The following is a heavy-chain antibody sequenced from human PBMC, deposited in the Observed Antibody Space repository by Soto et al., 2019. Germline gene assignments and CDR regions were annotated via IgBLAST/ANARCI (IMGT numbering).Heavy chain of an antibody. V-gene: IGHV3-48*03. CDR3: AREELNCGGDCSVF. Sequence: EVQLVESGAGLVQPGGSLRLSCAASGFNFNSYEMNWVRQTPGKGLEWISYIGISSSNVFYADSVKGRFTVSRDNAKNSLYLQMNSLRAEDTAVYYCAREELNCGGDCSVFWGQGTLVTVSS. D-gene: IGHD2-21*02. CDR2: IGISSSNV. J-gene: IGHJ4*02. CDR1: GFNFNSYE.